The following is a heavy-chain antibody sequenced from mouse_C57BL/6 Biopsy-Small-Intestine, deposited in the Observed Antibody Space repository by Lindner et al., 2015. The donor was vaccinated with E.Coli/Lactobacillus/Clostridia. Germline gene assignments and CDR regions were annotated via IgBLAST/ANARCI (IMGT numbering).Heavy chain of an antibody. V-gene: IGHV1-14*01. CDR3: ARRGYGGGYDY. J-gene: IGHJ2*01. Sequence: VQLQESGPELVKPGASVKMSCKASGYTFTSYVIHWMKQKPGQGLEWIGYFNPYIEGTRYNEKFKGKAKLTSDKSSSTAYMELSSLTSEDSAVYYCARRGYGGGYDYWGQGTTLTVSS. CDR1: GYTFTSYV. D-gene: IGHD2-2*01. CDR2: FNPYIEGT.